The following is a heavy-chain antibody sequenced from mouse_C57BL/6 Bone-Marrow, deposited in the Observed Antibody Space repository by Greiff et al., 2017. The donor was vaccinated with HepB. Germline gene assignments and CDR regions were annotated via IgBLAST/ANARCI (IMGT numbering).Heavy chain of an antibody. Sequence: VQLQQSGAELARPGASVKMSCKASGYTFTSYTMHWVKQRPGQGLEWIGYINPSSGYTKYNQKFKDKATLTADKSSSTAYMQLSSLTSEDSAVYYCAPTVTYAMDYWGQGTSVTVSS. D-gene: IGHD1-1*01. CDR2: INPSSGYT. CDR1: GYTFTSYT. J-gene: IGHJ4*01. CDR3: APTVTYAMDY. V-gene: IGHV1-4*01.